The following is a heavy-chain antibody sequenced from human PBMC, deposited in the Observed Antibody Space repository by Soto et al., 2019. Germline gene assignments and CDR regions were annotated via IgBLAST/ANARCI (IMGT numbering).Heavy chain of an antibody. J-gene: IGHJ4*02. CDR1: GGSISSSSYY. D-gene: IGHD3-10*01. Sequence: QLQLQESGPGLVKPSETLSLTCTVSGGSISSSSYYWGWIRQPPGKGLEWIGSIYYSGSTYYNPSLKSRVTISVDTSKNQFSLKLSSVTAADTAVYYCARQLLWFGELLWYFDYWGQGTLVTVSS. CDR2: IYYSGST. V-gene: IGHV4-39*01. CDR3: ARQLLWFGELLWYFDY.